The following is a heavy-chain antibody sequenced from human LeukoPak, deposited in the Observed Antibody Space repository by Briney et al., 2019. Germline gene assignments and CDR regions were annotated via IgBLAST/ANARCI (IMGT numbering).Heavy chain of an antibody. Sequence: SETLSLTCTVSGGSISSYYWSWIRQPPGKGLEWIGDIYYSGSTYYNPSLKSRVTISVDASKKHFSLKLTSVTAADTAIYYCARRRGGGTMDVWGQGTTVTVSS. J-gene: IGHJ6*02. CDR3: ARRRGGGTMDV. D-gene: IGHD3-3*01. CDR2: IYYSGST. CDR1: GGSISSYY. V-gene: IGHV4-59*08.